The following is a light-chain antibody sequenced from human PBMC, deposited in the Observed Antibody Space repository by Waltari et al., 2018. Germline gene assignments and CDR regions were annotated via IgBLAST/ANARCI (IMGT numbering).Light chain of an antibody. CDR3: QQYGSPPVT. CDR2: GAS. V-gene: IGKV3-20*01. J-gene: IGKJ4*01. Sequence: IVLTQSPATLSLSPGEGATLFCRASQSVNRDFLPWYQQKPGQAPRLLIDGASSRATGIPDRFSGSGSGTDFTLTITILEPEDSAVYFCQQYGSPPVTFGGGTKVEI. CDR1: QSVNRDF.